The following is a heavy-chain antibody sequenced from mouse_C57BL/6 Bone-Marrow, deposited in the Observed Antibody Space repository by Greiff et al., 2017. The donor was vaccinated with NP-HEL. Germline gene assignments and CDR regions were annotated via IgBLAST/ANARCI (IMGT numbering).Heavy chain of an antibody. CDR1: GFNIKDDY. D-gene: IGHD2-4*01. CDR3: TTDDYSFPYDAMDY. J-gene: IGHJ4*01. V-gene: IGHV14-4*01. CDR2: IDPENGDT. Sequence: EVKVVESGAELVRPGASVKLSCTASGFNIKDDYMHWVKQRHEQGLEWIGWIDPENGDTEYASKFQGKATITADTSSNTAYLQLSSLTSEDTAVYYCTTDDYSFPYDAMDYWGQGTSVTVSS.